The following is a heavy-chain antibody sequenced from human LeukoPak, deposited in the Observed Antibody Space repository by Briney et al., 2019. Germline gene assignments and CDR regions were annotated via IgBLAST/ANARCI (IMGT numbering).Heavy chain of an antibody. CDR1: GGSFSGYY. Sequence: PSETLSLTCAVYGGSFSGYYWSWIRQPPGKGLEWIGEINHSGSTNCNPSLKSRVTISVDTSKNQFSLKPSSVTAADTAVYSCARGSVVVAANNWFDPWGQGTLVTVSS. CDR3: ARGSVVVAANNWFDP. D-gene: IGHD2-15*01. J-gene: IGHJ5*02. CDR2: INHSGST. V-gene: IGHV4-34*01.